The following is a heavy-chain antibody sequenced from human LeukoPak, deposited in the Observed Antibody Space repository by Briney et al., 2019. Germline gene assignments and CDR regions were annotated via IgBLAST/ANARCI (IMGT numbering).Heavy chain of an antibody. CDR3: ARGPAGSGYYYYYMDV. J-gene: IGHJ6*03. CDR2: IIPIFGTA. V-gene: IGHV1-69*05. D-gene: IGHD6-13*01. Sequence: SVKVSCKASGGTFSSYAISWVRQAPGQGLEWMGGIIPIFGTANYAQKFQGRVTITTDVSTSTAYMELSSLRSEDTAVYYCARGPAGSGYYYYYMDVWGKGTAVTVSS. CDR1: GGTFSSYA.